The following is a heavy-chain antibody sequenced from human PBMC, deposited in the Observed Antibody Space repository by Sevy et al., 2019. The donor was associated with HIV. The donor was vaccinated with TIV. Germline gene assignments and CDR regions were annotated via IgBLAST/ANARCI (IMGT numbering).Heavy chain of an antibody. D-gene: IGHD6-19*01. CDR2: IFPIFGTA. V-gene: IGHV1-69*13. CDR1: GGTFSSSA. Sequence: ASVKVSCKASGGTFSSSAISWVRQAPGQGLEWMGEIFPIFGTAKYAQKFQGRVTISAEESRSTADMELSSLRSEDTAVYFCASGLAVSVDFWGQGTLVTVSS. CDR3: ASGLAVSVDF. J-gene: IGHJ4*02.